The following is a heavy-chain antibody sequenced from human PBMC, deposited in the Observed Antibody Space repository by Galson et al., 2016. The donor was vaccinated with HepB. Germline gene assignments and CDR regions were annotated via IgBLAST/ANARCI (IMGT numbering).Heavy chain of an antibody. J-gene: IGHJ4*02. Sequence: SLRLSCAVSGFTLSTYSTNWVRQAPGKGLEWIAYIRSRSNDRAIFYAGSVKGRFTISGDNAESMYLQMNSLIDEDTAVYYCLRDHDWGFDYWGQGALVTVSS. CDR2: IRSRSNDRAI. D-gene: IGHD7-27*01. CDR1: GFTLSTYS. CDR3: LRDHDWGFDY. V-gene: IGHV3-48*02.